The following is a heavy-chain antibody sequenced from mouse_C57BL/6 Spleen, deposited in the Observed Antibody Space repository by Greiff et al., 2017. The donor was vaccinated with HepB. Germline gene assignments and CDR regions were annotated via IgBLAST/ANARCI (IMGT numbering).Heavy chain of an antibody. J-gene: IGHJ4*01. D-gene: IGHD1-1*01. CDR3: AITTVVRSMDY. CDR2: ISSGSSTI. V-gene: IGHV5-17*01. CDR1: GFTFSDYG. Sequence: EVNVVESGGGLVKPGGSLKLSCAASGFTFSDYGMHWVRQAPEKGLEWVAYISSGSSTIYYADTVKGRFTISRDNAKNTLFLQMTSLRSEDTAMYYCAITTVVRSMDYWGQGTSVTVSS.